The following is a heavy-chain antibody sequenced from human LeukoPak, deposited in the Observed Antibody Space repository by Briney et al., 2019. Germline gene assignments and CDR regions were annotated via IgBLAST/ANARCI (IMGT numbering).Heavy chain of an antibody. V-gene: IGHV3-11*06. Sequence: GGSLRLSCAASGFTFSDYYMSWIRQAPGKGLEWVSYISSSSSYTNYADSVKGRFTISRDNAKNSLYLQMNSLRAEDTAVYYCAGVKGVRGVIMKYYYYGMDVWGKGTTVTVSS. CDR3: AGVKGVRGVIMKYYYYGMDV. CDR2: ISSSSSYT. J-gene: IGHJ6*04. D-gene: IGHD3-10*01. CDR1: GFTFSDYY.